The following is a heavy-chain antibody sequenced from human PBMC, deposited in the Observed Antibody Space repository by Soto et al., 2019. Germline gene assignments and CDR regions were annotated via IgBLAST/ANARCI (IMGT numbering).Heavy chain of an antibody. V-gene: IGHV4-59*01. CDR2: IYYSGST. D-gene: IGHD3-3*01. Sequence: PSETLSLTCTVSGGSISSYYWSWIRHPPGKGLEWIGYIYYSGSTNSNPSLKSRVTISVDTSKNQFSLKLSSVTAADTAVYYCARTSYDFWSGSWFDPWGQGTLVTVS. J-gene: IGHJ5*02. CDR1: GGSISSYY. CDR3: ARTSYDFWSGSWFDP.